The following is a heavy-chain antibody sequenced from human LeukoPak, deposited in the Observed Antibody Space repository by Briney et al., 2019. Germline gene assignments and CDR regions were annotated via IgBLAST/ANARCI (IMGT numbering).Heavy chain of an antibody. CDR1: GFTFDDYA. V-gene: IGHV3-9*01. J-gene: IGHJ1*01. Sequence: PGRSLRLSCAASGFTFDDYAMHWVRQAPGKGLEWVSGISWNSGSIGYADSVKGRFTISRDNAKNSLYLQMNSLRAEDTALDYCSKDISTRPKYFQHWGQGTLVTVSS. CDR3: SKDISTRPKYFQH. CDR2: ISWNSGSI.